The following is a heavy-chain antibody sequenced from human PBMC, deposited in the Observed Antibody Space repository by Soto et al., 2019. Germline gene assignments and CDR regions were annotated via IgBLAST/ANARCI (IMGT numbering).Heavy chain of an antibody. Sequence: GGSLRLSCAASGFTFSSYAMHWVRQAPGKGLEWVSHISESGDSTYYADSVKGRFTISRDNAQNTLHLQMNGLTAEDTAVYYCAREGYTVVNAFDYWGQGALVTVSS. CDR3: AREGYTVVNAFDY. CDR1: GFTFSSYA. J-gene: IGHJ4*02. V-gene: IGHV3-48*01. CDR2: ISESGDST. D-gene: IGHD3-16*02.